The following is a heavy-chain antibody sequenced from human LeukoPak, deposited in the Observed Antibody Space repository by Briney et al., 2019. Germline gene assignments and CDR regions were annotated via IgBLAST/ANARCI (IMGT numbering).Heavy chain of an antibody. V-gene: IGHV1-2*02. J-gene: IGHJ4*02. Sequence: ASVKVSCKASGYTFTGYYMHWVRQAPGQGLEWMGWINPNSGGTNYAQKFQGRVTMTRDTSISTAYMELSRLRSDDTAVYYCARSSIAARTMPVPYWGQGTLVTVSS. CDR2: INPNSGGT. D-gene: IGHD6-6*01. CDR3: ARSSIAARTMPVPY. CDR1: GYTFTGYY.